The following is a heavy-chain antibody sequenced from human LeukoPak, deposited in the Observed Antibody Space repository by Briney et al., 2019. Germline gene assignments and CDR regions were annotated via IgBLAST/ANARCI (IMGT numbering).Heavy chain of an antibody. J-gene: IGHJ4*02. Sequence: SETLSLTCTVSGGSISSYYWSGIRQPPGKGLEWIGYIYYRGSANYNPSLKSRVTISVDTSKNQFSLKLTSVTAADTAVYYCARDAPCCGGDCYFDYWGQGTLVTVSS. D-gene: IGHD2-21*02. V-gene: IGHV4-59*01. CDR2: IYYRGSA. CDR3: ARDAPCCGGDCYFDY. CDR1: GGSISSYY.